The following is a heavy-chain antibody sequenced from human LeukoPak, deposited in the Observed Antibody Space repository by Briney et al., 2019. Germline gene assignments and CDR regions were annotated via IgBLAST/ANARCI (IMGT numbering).Heavy chain of an antibody. V-gene: IGHV4-61*02. CDR1: VDSTRRGTYY. CDR2: IYTSGST. Sequence: PSGTLSPTRSVSVDSTRRGTYYWSWIRQPAGKGLEWIGRIYTSGSTSSNPALKSRVTISIDTSKFQFSLKLTSVTAADTAVYYCARGGGATRIDYWGQGTLVTVSS. D-gene: IGHD3-10*01. CDR3: ARGGGATRIDY. J-gene: IGHJ4*02.